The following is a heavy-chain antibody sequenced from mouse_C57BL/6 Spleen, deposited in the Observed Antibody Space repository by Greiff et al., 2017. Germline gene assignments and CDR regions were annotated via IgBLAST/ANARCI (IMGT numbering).Heavy chain of an antibody. D-gene: IGHD1-1*01. CDR3: ERGDYYGSSLYSLDY. V-gene: IGHV1-53*01. CDR2: INPGNGGT. CDR1: GYTFTSYW. J-gene: IGHJ2*01. Sequence: QVQLQQPGTELVKPGASVKLSCKASGYTFTSYWMHWVKQRPGQGLEWIGDINPGNGGTNYNEKIKSKATLTVNKYSSTAYMQLSSMTSEDSAVYYCERGDYYGSSLYSLDYWGQGTTLTVSS.